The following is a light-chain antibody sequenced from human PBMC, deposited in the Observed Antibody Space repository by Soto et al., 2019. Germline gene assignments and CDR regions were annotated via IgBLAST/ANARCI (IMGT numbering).Light chain of an antibody. CDR3: ATWEDSLSGPV. CDR1: SSNIGSNY. V-gene: IGLV1-47*01. J-gene: IGLJ2*01. CDR2: KNN. Sequence: QSILTQPPSASGTPGQRVSISCSGSSSNIGSNYVFWYQQPPGTAPKLLIYKNNQRPSGVPDRFSGSKSGTSASLAISGLRSDDEADYYCATWEDSLSGPVFGGGTKLTVL.